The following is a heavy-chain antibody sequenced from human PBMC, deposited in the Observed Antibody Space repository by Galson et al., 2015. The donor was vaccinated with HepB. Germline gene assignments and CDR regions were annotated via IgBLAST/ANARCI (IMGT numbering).Heavy chain of an antibody. CDR2: ISSSGSTI. CDR1: GFTLSDYY. V-gene: IGHV3-11*01. Sequence: SLRLSCAASGFTLSDYYMSWIRQAPGKGLEWVSYISSSGSTIYYADSVKGRFTISRDNAKNSLYLQMNSLRAEDTAVYYCARLDCSGGSCRLDYWGQGTLVTVSS. D-gene: IGHD2-15*01. J-gene: IGHJ4*02. CDR3: ARLDCSGGSCRLDY.